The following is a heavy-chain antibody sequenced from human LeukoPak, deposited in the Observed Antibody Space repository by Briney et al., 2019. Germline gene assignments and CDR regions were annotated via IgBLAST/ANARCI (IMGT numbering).Heavy chain of an antibody. D-gene: IGHD2-21*02. J-gene: IGHJ2*01. V-gene: IGHV3-21*01. CDR3: ARGTASSTWYFDL. Sequence: GGSLRLSCAASGFIFSSYTMNWVRQAPGKWLEWVSSISSSSSYIYYADSVKGRFTISRDNAKNSLYLQMNSLRAEDTAVYYCARGTASSTWYFDLWGRGTLVTVSS. CDR1: GFIFSSYT. CDR2: ISSSSSYI.